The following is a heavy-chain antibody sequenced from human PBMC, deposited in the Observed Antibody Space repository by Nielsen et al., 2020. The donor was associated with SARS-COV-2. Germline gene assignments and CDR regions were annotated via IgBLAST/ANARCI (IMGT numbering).Heavy chain of an antibody. Sequence: GESLKISCAASGFTFSSYAMHWVRQAPGKGLEWVAVISHDGSNKYYADSVKGRFTISRDNSKNTLYLQMNSLRAEDTAVYYCARSNARYSGYDYPAPSAYWGQGTLVTVSS. J-gene: IGHJ4*02. V-gene: IGHV3-30*04. CDR1: GFTFSSYA. D-gene: IGHD5-12*01. CDR3: ARSNARYSGYDYPAPSAY. CDR2: ISHDGSNK.